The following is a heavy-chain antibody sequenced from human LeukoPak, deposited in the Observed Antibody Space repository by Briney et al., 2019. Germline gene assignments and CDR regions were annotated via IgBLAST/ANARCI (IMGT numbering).Heavy chain of an antibody. CDR2: INAYNGNA. CDR3: ARDTEYCSGGSCYSN. CDR1: GYTFTSYG. D-gene: IGHD2-15*01. V-gene: IGHV1-18*01. J-gene: IGHJ4*02. Sequence: EASVKVSCKASGYTFTSYGITWVRQAPGPGLEWMGWINAYNGNANYEQRFQGRVTMTTDTSTSTAFMELRSLRSDDTAVYYCARDTEYCSGGSCYSNWGQGTLVTVSS.